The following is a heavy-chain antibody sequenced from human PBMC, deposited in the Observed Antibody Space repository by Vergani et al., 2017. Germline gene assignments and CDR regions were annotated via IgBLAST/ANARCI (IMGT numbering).Heavy chain of an antibody. D-gene: IGHD4-11*01. CDR2: IAHTGRP. Sequence: QVQLQQWGGGLLKPSETLSLTCVVNGGSFTSYDWTWIRQSPGEGLEWVGDIAHTGRPDYNPSLKSRLTMSVDKSRNQFSLTLNSVTATDTAIYFCARVNTETNGHLYYYYYMDVWGQGTAVTVSS. J-gene: IGHJ6*03. CDR1: GGSFTSYD. V-gene: IGHV4-34*01. CDR3: ARVNTETNGHLYYYYYMDV.